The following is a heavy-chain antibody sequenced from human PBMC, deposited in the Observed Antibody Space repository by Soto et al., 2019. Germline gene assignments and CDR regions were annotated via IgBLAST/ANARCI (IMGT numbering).Heavy chain of an antibody. D-gene: IGHD2-2*01. CDR3: ARAGNCTSNTCFSDWLDP. J-gene: IGHJ5*02. CDR2: INTDNGKT. CDR1: GYAFTKYS. V-gene: IGHV1-3*04. Sequence: ASVKVSCKASGYAFTKYSMHWVRQAPGQRLEWMGWINTDNGKTRDSQRFQDRVTLTRDTSANTAYMELTSLTYEDTAVYYCARAGNCTSNTCFSDWLDPWGQGSLVTVSS.